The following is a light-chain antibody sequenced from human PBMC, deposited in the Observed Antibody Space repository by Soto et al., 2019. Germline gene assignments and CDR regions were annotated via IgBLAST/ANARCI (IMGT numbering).Light chain of an antibody. V-gene: IGKV3-15*01. J-gene: IGKJ5*01. CDR1: QSVSTK. CDR2: GAS. CDR3: QQYKDWFSIT. Sequence: EVVMTQSPATLSVSPGEIVTLSCRASQSVSTKLAWYQQRPGQAPRLLIYGASTRATGIPARFSGSGSGTEFNLTISSLQSEDFALYFCQQYKDWFSITFGQGTRLEIK.